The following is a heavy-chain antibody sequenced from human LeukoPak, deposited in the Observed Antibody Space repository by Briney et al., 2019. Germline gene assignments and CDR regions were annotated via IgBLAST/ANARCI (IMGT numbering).Heavy chain of an antibody. J-gene: IGHJ1*01. CDR3: TSVRKAGGAYATMYSQD. CDR2: IYNGGGT. V-gene: IGHV4-38-2*01. D-gene: IGHD2-2*01. CDR1: GYPFKRASY. Sequence: SETLSLTYAVSGYPFKRASYWGWIRQPPGKGLEWIASIYNGGGTHFNPSLKNRVTISLDTSKNHLSLNLRSVTAADTAVYYCTSVRKAGGAYATMYSQDWGEGTLVIVSS.